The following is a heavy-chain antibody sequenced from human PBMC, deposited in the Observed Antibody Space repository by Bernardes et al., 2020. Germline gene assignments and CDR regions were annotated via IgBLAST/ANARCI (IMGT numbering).Heavy chain of an antibody. CDR1: GGSVSSGSYY. CDR2: IYYSGST. CDR3: ARGGVLTGVVAATAAFDI. V-gene: IGHV4-61*01. Sequence: ETLSLTCTVSGGSVSSGSYYWSWIRQPPGKGLEWIGYIYYSGSTNYNPSLKSRVTISVDTSKNQFSLKLSSVTAADTAVYYCARGGVLTGVVAATAAFDIWGQGTMVTVSS. D-gene: IGHD2-15*01. J-gene: IGHJ3*02.